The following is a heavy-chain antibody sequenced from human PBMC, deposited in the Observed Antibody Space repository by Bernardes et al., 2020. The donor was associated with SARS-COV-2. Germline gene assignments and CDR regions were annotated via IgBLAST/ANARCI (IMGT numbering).Heavy chain of an antibody. CDR3: ARRDGFAGFDS. V-gene: IGHV1-18*01. CDR2: INTYSGNT. J-gene: IGHJ4*02. CDR1: GYIFTNYG. Sequence: ASMKVSCEASGYIFTNYGMTWVRLAPGQGLEWMGEINTYSGNTDYAQNLQGRVTMTRDTSAHIVYLELRSLRSDDTAMYFCARRDGFAGFDSWGQGTLVTVSS. D-gene: IGHD4-17*01.